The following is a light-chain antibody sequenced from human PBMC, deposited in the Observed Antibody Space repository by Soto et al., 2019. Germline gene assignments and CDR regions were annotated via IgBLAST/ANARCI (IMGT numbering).Light chain of an antibody. CDR1: SSDVGGYNY. V-gene: IGLV2-14*03. Sequence: LTQPPSVPGAPGQTVTISCTGTSSDVGGYNYVSWFQQHPGKAPKLKIYEVSNRPSGVSNRFSGSKSGYTASLTISELQAEDEADYYCTSFTSSSTWVFGGGTK. J-gene: IGLJ3*02. CDR3: TSFTSSSTWV. CDR2: EVS.